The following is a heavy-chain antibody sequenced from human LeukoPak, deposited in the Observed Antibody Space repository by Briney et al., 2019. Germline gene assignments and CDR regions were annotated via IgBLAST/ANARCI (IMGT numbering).Heavy chain of an antibody. V-gene: IGHV5-51*01. CDR1: GYSFTSSW. J-gene: IGHJ5*02. D-gene: IGHD3-10*01. Sequence: PGESLKISCQDSGYSFTSSWIGWARQMPGKGLEWMAIINPGDSDTRYSPSFQGQVTISADKSISTVYLQWGSLKASDTAMYYCARQPGAGWFDPWGQGTLVTVSS. CDR2: INPGDSDT. CDR3: ARQPGAGWFDP.